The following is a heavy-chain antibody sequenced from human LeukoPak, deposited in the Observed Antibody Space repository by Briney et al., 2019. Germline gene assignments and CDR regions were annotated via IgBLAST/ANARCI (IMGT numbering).Heavy chain of an antibody. D-gene: IGHD3-22*01. J-gene: IGHJ4*02. CDR3: ARDLYERDSSGHYGGGFDY. CDR2: INAGNGNT. Sequence: ASVKVSCKASGYTFTSYAMHWVRQAPGQRLEWMGWINAGNGNTKYSQKFQGRVTMTRDTSTSAVYMELSSLTSEDTAVYYCARDLYERDSSGHYGGGFDYWGQGTLVAVSS. CDR1: GYTFTSYA. V-gene: IGHV1-3*01.